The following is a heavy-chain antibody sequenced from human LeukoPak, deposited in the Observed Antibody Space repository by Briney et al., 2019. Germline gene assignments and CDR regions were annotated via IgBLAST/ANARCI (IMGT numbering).Heavy chain of an antibody. D-gene: IGHD2-15*01. V-gene: IGHV1-8*02. Sequence: ASVKVSCKASGYTFTSYGISWVRQATGQGLEWMGWMNPNSGNTGYAQKFQGRVTMTRNTSISTAYMELSSLRSEDTAVYYCARGRLGGSYLGTSFDYWGQGTLVTVSS. CDR1: GYTFTSYG. CDR3: ARGRLGGSYLGTSFDY. J-gene: IGHJ4*02. CDR2: MNPNSGNT.